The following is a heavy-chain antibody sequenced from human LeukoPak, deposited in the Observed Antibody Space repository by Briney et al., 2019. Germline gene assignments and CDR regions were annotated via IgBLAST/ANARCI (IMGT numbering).Heavy chain of an antibody. CDR1: GGSFSVYY. J-gene: IGHJ4*02. Sequence: SETLSLTCAVYGGSFSVYYWSWIRQPPGKGLEWIGEINHSGSTNYNPSLKRRVTISVDTSKNQYSLKLSSVTAADTAVYYCASGSHYGIDYWGQGTLVTVSS. CDR2: INHSGST. D-gene: IGHD3-10*01. CDR3: ASGSHYGIDY. V-gene: IGHV4-34*01.